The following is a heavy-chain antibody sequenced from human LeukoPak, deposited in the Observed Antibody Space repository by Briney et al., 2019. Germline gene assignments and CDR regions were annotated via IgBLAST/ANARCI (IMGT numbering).Heavy chain of an antibody. D-gene: IGHD2-15*01. Sequence: GASVKVSCKASGYTFTGYYMHWVRQAPGQGLEWMGRINPNSGGANYAQKFQGRFTMTRDTSISTAYMELSGLRSDDTAVYYCARGKFCSGGSCYQNLNWFDPWGQGTLVTVSS. V-gene: IGHV1-2*06. CDR3: ARGKFCSGGSCYQNLNWFDP. J-gene: IGHJ5*02. CDR2: INPNSGGA. CDR1: GYTFTGYY.